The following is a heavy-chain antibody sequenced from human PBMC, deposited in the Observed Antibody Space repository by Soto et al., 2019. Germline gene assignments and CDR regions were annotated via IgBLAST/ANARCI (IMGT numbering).Heavy chain of an antibody. J-gene: IGHJ4*02. CDR3: ARESSSWPKTRPLDY. Sequence: QVQLVQSGAEVKKPGASVKVSCKASGYTFTSYGISWVRQAPGQGLEWMGWISAYNGNTNYAQKLQGRVTMTTNTSTSTAYMEMRSLRSDDTAVYYCARESSSWPKTRPLDYWGQGTLVTVSS. D-gene: IGHD6-13*01. CDR2: ISAYNGNT. CDR1: GYTFTSYG. V-gene: IGHV1-18*01.